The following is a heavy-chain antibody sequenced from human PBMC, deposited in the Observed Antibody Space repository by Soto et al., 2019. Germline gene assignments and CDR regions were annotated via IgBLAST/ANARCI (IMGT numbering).Heavy chain of an antibody. Sequence: PGGSLRLSCATSGSTFSDHFVAWVRQAPGKGLEWIGRTKDKFYSFASQYGASVQGRFTISRDDSANSVYLQIDGLKSEDTAVYYCSLIRGVMGYWGQGTRVTVSS. CDR1: GSTFSDHF. V-gene: IGHV3-72*01. D-gene: IGHD3-10*01. J-gene: IGHJ4*02. CDR2: TKDKFYSFAS. CDR3: SLIRGVMGY.